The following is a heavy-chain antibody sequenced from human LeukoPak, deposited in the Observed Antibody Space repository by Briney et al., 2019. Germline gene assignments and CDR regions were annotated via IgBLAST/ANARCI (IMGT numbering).Heavy chain of an antibody. D-gene: IGHD5-12*01. CDR3: AKDLRGVDIVAL. Sequence: GGSLRLSCAASGFTFGSYAMSWVRQAPGKGLEWVSAISGSGGSTYYADSVKGRFTISRDNSKNTLYLQMNSLRAEDTAVYYCAKDLRGVDIVALWGQGTLVTVSS. V-gene: IGHV3-23*01. CDR2: ISGSGGST. CDR1: GFTFGSYA. J-gene: IGHJ4*02.